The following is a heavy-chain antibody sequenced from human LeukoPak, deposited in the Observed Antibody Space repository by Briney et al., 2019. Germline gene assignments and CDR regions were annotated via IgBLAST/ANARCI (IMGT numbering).Heavy chain of an antibody. V-gene: IGHV3-7*01. CDR2: INEDGGER. CDR3: ARGGNLEN. J-gene: IGHJ4*02. Sequence: GGSLRLSCAASGFTLSRYWMSWVRRAPGKGLEWVANINEDGGERHYVDTVKGRFTISRDNAKNSLYLQMNSLRAEDTVVYYCARGGNLENWGRGTLVTVSS. D-gene: IGHD1-14*01. CDR1: GFTLSRYW.